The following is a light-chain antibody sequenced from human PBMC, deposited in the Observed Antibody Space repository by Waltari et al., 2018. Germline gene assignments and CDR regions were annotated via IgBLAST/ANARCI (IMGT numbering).Light chain of an antibody. J-gene: IGLJ2*01. CDR1: STDIGGYKY. V-gene: IGLV2-11*01. CDR2: DVD. Sequence: QSALTQPRSVSGSPGQSVTLSCTGTSTDIGGYKYVSWYQQHAGKAPNLLIYDVDKRPSGVPDRFSGSKAGNTASLTISGLLTDDEADYYCCSYAGRYTSVFGGGTRVTVL. CDR3: CSYAGRYTSV.